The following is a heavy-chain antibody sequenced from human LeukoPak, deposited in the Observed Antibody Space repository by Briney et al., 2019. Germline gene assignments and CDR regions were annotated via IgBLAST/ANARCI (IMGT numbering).Heavy chain of an antibody. CDR3: ARGSRIRYYYYYYMDV. D-gene: IGHD2-21*01. J-gene: IGHJ6*03. Sequence: PSETLSLTCTVSGGSISSYYWSWIRQPAGKGLEWIGYIYYSGSTNYNPSLKSRVTISVDTSKNQFSLKLSSVTAADTAVYYCARGSRIRYYYYYYMDVWGKGTTVTVSS. CDR1: GGSISSYY. V-gene: IGHV4-59*01. CDR2: IYYSGST.